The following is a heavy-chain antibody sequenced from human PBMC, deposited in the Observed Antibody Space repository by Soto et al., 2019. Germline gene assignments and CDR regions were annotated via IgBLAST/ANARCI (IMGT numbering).Heavy chain of an antibody. Sequence: GASVKVSCKASGGTFSSYAISWVRQAPGQGLEWMGGIIPIFGTANYAQKFQGRVTITADESTSTAYMELSSLRSEDTAVYYCARVSFEYDFWSGYMNWFDPWGQGTLVTVSS. CDR2: IIPIFGTA. CDR3: ARVSFEYDFWSGYMNWFDP. CDR1: GGTFSSYA. J-gene: IGHJ5*02. D-gene: IGHD3-3*01. V-gene: IGHV1-69*13.